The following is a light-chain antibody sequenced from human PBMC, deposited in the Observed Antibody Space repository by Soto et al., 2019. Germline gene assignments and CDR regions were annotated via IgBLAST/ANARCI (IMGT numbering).Light chain of an antibody. CDR3: LQDYSYPYT. Sequence: AIQMTQSPSSLSASEGDRVTITCRASQDIRIDLGWYQLKPGKAPKLLIYAASSLQSGVPSRFSGSGSGTDFTLTISSLQPEAFATYYCLQDYSYPYTFGQGTKLEIK. J-gene: IGKJ2*01. CDR2: AAS. CDR1: QDIRID. V-gene: IGKV1-6*01.